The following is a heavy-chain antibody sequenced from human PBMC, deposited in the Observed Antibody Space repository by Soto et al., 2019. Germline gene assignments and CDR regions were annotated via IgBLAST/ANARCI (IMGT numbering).Heavy chain of an antibody. V-gene: IGHV4-59*01. CDR2: IYYSGST. CDR1: GGSISSYY. J-gene: IGHJ3*02. CDR3: ARAEDVLDAFDI. Sequence: SETLSLTCTVSGGSISSYYWSWIRQPPGKGLEWIGYIYYSGSTNYNPSLKSRVTISVDTSKSQFSLKLSSVTAADTAVYYCARAEDVLDAFDIWGQGTMVTVSS.